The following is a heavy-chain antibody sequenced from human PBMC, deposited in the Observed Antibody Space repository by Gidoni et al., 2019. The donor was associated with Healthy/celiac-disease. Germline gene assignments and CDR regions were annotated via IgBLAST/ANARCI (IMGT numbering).Heavy chain of an antibody. CDR3: ARDYTANDYGDYNY. Sequence: QVQLVESGGGVVQPGRSLRLSCAASGFTFSSYGMHWVRQAPGKGLVWVAVIWYDGSNKYYADSVKGRFTISRDNSKNTLYLQMNSLRAEDTAVYYCARDYTANDYGDYNYWGQGTLVTVSS. CDR1: GFTFSSYG. CDR2: IWYDGSNK. J-gene: IGHJ4*02. V-gene: IGHV3-33*01. D-gene: IGHD4-17*01.